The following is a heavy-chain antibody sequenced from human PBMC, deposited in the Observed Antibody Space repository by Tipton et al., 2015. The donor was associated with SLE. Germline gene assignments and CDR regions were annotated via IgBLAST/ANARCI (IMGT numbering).Heavy chain of an antibody. D-gene: IGHD6-13*01. Sequence: SLRLSCAASGFTFSSYATNWARQTPGKGLEWVSSISGSADISKYADSVKGRLTISRDNPKNTLYLQMNSLRVEDTAIYYCARSLIAAAGIGAFDIWGQGTMVTVSS. CDR2: ISGSADIS. CDR1: GFTFSSYA. J-gene: IGHJ3*02. CDR3: ARSLIAAAGIGAFDI. V-gene: IGHV3-23*01.